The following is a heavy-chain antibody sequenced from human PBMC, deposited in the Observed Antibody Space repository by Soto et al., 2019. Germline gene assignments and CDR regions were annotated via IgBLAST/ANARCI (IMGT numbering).Heavy chain of an antibody. D-gene: IGHD3-22*01. Sequence: PSETLSLTCTVSGGSISSYYWCWIRQPPGKGLEWIGYSYYSGSTNYNPSLKSRLTISVDTSKNQFSLKLSSVTAADTAVYYCARSLYYYDSSGYYAYYFDYWGQGTLVTVSS. CDR3: ARSLYYYDSSGYYAYYFDY. CDR2: SYYSGST. CDR1: GGSISSYY. V-gene: IGHV4-59*01. J-gene: IGHJ4*02.